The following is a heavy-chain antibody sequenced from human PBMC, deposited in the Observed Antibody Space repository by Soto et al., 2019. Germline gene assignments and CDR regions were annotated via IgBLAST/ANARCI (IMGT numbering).Heavy chain of an antibody. Sequence: EVQLVESGGDLVQRGGSLRLSCAASGFPFSSYWMHWVRHTPGKGLDWVARISGDGVTTYYADSVTGRFTVSRDNAKNNLSLQIIGLRAEDTAVYYCAREYYGLLTGYYTDYWGQGTLVSVSS. CDR2: ISGDGVTT. V-gene: IGHV3-74*01. CDR3: AREYYGLLTGYYTDY. D-gene: IGHD3-9*01. CDR1: GFPFSSYW. J-gene: IGHJ4*02.